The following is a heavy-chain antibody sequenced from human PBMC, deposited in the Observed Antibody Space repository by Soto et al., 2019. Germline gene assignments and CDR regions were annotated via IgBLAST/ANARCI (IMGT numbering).Heavy chain of an antibody. D-gene: IGHD6-6*01. CDR2: INPNSGGT. CDR3: ARALYSSSIGHYYYYGMDV. CDR1: GYTFTGYY. V-gene: IGHV1-2*04. J-gene: IGHJ6*02. Sequence: ASVKVSCKASGYTFTGYYMHLVRQAHGQGLEWMGWINPNSGGTNYAQKFQGWVTMTRDTSISTAYMELSRLRSDDTAVYYCARALYSSSIGHYYYYGMDVWXQGTLVTAP.